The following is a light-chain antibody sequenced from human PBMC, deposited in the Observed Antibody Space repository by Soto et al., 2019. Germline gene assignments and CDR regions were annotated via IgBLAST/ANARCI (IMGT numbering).Light chain of an antibody. V-gene: IGLV1-40*01. Sequence: QSVLTQPRSVSGAPGQRVTISRTGSSSNIGAGYDVHWYQQLPGTAPKLLIYGNSNRPSGVPDRFSGSKSGTSASLAITGLQAEDEADYYWQSYDSSLSGVVFGGGTKLTVL. J-gene: IGLJ2*01. CDR2: GNS. CDR1: SSNIGAGYD. CDR3: QSYDSSLSGVV.